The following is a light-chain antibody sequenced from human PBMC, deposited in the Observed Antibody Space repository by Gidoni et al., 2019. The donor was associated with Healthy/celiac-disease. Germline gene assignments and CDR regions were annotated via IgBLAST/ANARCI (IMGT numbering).Light chain of an antibody. CDR3: QQYGSSPMYT. J-gene: IGKJ2*01. Sequence: EVVLTTSPGTLSLSQGERATLSCRASQSVSSSYLAWYQQKPGQAPRLLIYGASSRSTGIPDRFSGSGSGTDFTLTISRLEPEDFAVYYCQQYGSSPMYTFGQGTKLEIK. CDR2: GAS. CDR1: QSVSSSY. V-gene: IGKV3-20*01.